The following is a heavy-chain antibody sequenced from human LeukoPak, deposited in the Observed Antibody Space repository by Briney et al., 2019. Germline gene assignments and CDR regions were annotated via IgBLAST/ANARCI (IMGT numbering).Heavy chain of an antibody. V-gene: IGHV3-9*03. CDR3: AKATAPGYCSGGSCPYWYFDL. CDR2: LSWNSGSI. J-gene: IGHJ2*01. CDR1: GFTFDDYA. Sequence: SLRHSCAASGFTFDDYAMLWVRQATGKGLVGVSCLSWNSGSIGYAASVKARFTISRDNAKNSLYPQMTSLRAEDMALYYWAKATAPGYCSGGSCPYWYFDLWGRGTLVTVSS. D-gene: IGHD2-15*01.